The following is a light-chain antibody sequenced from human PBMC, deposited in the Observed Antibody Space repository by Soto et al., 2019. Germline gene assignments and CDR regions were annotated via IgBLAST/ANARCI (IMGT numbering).Light chain of an antibody. CDR1: SSDVGSYNL. J-gene: IGLJ1*01. V-gene: IGLV2-23*02. Sequence: QSVLTQPASVSGSPGQSITISCTGTSSDVGSYNLVSWYQQHPGKAPKLMIYEVSKRPSGVSNRFSGSKSGNTASLTISGLQAEDEADYYCCSYAGNSTLGYVFGTVTEVTVL. CDR2: EVS. CDR3: CSYAGNSTLGYV.